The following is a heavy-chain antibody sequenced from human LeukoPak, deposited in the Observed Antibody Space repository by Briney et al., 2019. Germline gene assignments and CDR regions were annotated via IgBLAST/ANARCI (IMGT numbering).Heavy chain of an antibody. V-gene: IGHV3-21*01. Sequence: GGSLRLSCAASGFTFSRYSMNWVRQAPGKGLEWVSSISSSSRYIHYADSVKGRFTISRDNAKNSLYLQMNSLRAEDTAVYYCARDTPVVPTGYFDYWGQGTLVTVSS. D-gene: IGHD2-2*01. CDR2: ISSSSRYI. CDR3: ARDTPVVPTGYFDY. J-gene: IGHJ4*02. CDR1: GFTFSRYS.